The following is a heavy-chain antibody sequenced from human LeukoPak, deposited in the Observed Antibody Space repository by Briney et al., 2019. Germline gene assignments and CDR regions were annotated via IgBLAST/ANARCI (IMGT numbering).Heavy chain of an antibody. Sequence: GGSLRLSCAASGFTFSSYAMHWVRQAPGKGLEWVAVISYDGSNKYYADSVKGRFTISRDNSKNTLYLQMNSLRAEDTAVYYCARIHDYGDYSYFDYWGQGTLVTVSS. CDR3: ARIHDYGDYSYFDY. J-gene: IGHJ4*02. CDR2: ISYDGSNK. V-gene: IGHV3-30-3*01. D-gene: IGHD4-17*01. CDR1: GFTFSSYA.